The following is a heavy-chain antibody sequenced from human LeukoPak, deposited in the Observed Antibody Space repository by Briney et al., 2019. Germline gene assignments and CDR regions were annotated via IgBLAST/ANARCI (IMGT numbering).Heavy chain of an antibody. CDR1: GFTFSSYS. CDR2: ISSSSSTI. D-gene: IGHD3-16*01. CDR3: ARVRLINYDYV. V-gene: IGHV3-48*04. Sequence: GGSLRLSCAASGFTFSSYSMNWVRQAPGKGLEWVSYISSSSSTIYYADSVKGRFTISRDNAKNSLYLQMNSLRAEDTAVYYCARVRLINYDYVWGEGTLVTVSS. J-gene: IGHJ4*02.